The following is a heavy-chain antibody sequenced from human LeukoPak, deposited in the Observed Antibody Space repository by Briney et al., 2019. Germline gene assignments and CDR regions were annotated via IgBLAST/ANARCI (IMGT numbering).Heavy chain of an antibody. Sequence: SVKVSCKSSVGTFSSYAISWVRPAPGQGLEWVGGIIPIFGTANYAQKFQGRVTITADESTSTAYMELSSLRSEDTAVYYCARASGVRYCSSTSCYGSAFDIWGQGTMVTVSS. CDR1: VGTFSSYA. J-gene: IGHJ3*02. D-gene: IGHD2-2*01. CDR2: IIPIFGTA. CDR3: ARASGVRYCSSTSCYGSAFDI. V-gene: IGHV1-69*13.